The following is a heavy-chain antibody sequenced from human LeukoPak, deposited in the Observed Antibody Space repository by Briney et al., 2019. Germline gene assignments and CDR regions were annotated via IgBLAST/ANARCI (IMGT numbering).Heavy chain of an antibody. D-gene: IGHD3-3*01. CDR2: IRSKANSYAT. J-gene: IGHJ4*02. Sequence: GGSLRLSCAASGFTFSGSAMHWVRQASGKGLEWVGRIRSKANSYATAYAASVKGRFTISRDDSKNTAYLQMNSLKTEDTAVYYCTRQDYDFWSSGNDYWGQGTLVTVSS. CDR3: TRQDYDFWSSGNDY. V-gene: IGHV3-73*01. CDR1: GFTFSGSA.